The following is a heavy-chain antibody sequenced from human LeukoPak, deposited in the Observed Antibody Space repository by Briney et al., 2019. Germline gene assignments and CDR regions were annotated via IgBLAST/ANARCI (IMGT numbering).Heavy chain of an antibody. CDR3: ARDLRSVAGTLDY. CDR2: IWYDGSNK. Sequence: GGSLRLSCAASGFTFSSYGMHWVRQAPGKGLEWVAVIWYDGSNKYYADSVKGRFTISRDNSKNTLYLQMNSLRAEDTAVYYRARDLRSVAGTLDYWGQGTLVTVSS. V-gene: IGHV3-33*08. D-gene: IGHD6-19*01. CDR1: GFTFSSYG. J-gene: IGHJ4*02.